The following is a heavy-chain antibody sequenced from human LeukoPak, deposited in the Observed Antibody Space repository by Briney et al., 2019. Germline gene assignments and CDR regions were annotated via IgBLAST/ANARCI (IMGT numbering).Heavy chain of an antibody. CDR2: ISGRGGST. CDR1: GFTFSSYW. D-gene: IGHD1-26*01. CDR3: AKERPLIVGATYY. Sequence: GSLRLSCAASGFTFSSYWMNWARQAPGKGLEWVSAISGRGGSTYYADSVKGRFTISRDNSKNTLYLQMNSLRAEDTAVYYCAKERPLIVGATYYWGQGTLVTVSS. V-gene: IGHV3-23*01. J-gene: IGHJ4*02.